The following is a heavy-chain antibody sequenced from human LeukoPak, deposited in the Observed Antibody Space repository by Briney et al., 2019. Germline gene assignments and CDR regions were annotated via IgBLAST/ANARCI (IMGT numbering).Heavy chain of an antibody. CDR3: ARGPRFDP. J-gene: IGHJ5*02. Sequence: ASVKVSCKASGYPFTMYGFNWVRQAPGQGLEWMGCICDNNGNTNYAQKFQGRVTMTTDTSTNTAYMYLTNLKPDDTAIYYCARGPRFDPWGQGTLVTVSS. CDR2: ICDNNGNT. CDR1: GYPFTMYG. V-gene: IGHV1-18*01.